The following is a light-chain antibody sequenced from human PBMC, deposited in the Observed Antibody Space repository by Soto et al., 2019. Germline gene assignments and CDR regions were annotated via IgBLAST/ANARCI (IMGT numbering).Light chain of an antibody. J-gene: IGKJ1*01. Sequence: EIVLTQSPGTLSLSQGERATLSCRASHFVSSNLAWYQQKPGQAPRLLIFAASTRATVIPARFRGSGSGTEFTLTISDLQSEDFAVYYCRQYSNWPRTFGQGTKVDIK. CDR3: RQYSNWPRT. CDR2: AAS. V-gene: IGKV3-15*01. CDR1: HFVSSN.